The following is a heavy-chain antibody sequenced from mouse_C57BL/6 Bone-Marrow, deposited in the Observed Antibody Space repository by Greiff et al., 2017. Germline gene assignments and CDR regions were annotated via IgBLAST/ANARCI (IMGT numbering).Heavy chain of an antibody. V-gene: IGHV1-81*01. CDR1: GYTFTSYG. D-gene: IGHD1-1*01. CDR3: ARPYYYGSSQSFYAMDY. CDR2: LYPRSGNT. Sequence: LVESGAELARPGASVKLSCKASGYTFTSYGISWVKQRTGQGLEWIGELYPRSGNTYYNEKFKGKATLTADKSSSTAYMELRSLTSEDSAVYFCARPYYYGSSQSFYAMDYWGQGTSVTVSS. J-gene: IGHJ4*01.